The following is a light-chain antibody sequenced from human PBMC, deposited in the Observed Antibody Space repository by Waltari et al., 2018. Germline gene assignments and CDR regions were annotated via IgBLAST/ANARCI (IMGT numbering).Light chain of an antibody. CDR3: QQYNSYSPVT. CDR2: KAS. V-gene: IGKV1-5*03. Sequence: DIQMTQSPSTLSTSVGDRVTITCRASQSISTWLAWYQQKPGKAPKLLIYKASNLESGVPSRFSGRGSGTEFTLTISSLHPDDFATYYCQQYNSYSPVTFGQGTKVEIK. J-gene: IGKJ1*01. CDR1: QSISTW.